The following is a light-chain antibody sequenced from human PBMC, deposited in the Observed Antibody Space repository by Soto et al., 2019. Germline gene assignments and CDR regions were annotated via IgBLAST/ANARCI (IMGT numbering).Light chain of an antibody. CDR3: QQYNSYWT. J-gene: IGKJ1*01. CDR1: QSISSW. Sequence: DIQMTQSPSTLSASVGDRVTITCRASQSISSWLAWYQQKPGKAPKLLIYDASSLESGVPSRFSGSGSGTEFTLTIRILQPDDFATYYCQQYNSYWTFGQGTKVEIK. CDR2: DAS. V-gene: IGKV1-5*01.